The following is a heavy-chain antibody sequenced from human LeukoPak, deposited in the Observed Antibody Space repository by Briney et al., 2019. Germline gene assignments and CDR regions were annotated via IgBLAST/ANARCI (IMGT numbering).Heavy chain of an antibody. CDR1: GFTFSSYE. CDR2: ISSSGSSV. J-gene: IGHJ4*02. D-gene: IGHD3-10*01. Sequence: GGSLRLSCAASGFTFSSYEMNWVRQAPGEGLEWVSSISSSGSSVYYADSVKGRFTISRDNAKNSLYLQMNSLRAEDTAVYYCARRVRGIIRAFDYWGQGTLVTVSS. CDR3: ARRVRGIIRAFDY. V-gene: IGHV3-48*03.